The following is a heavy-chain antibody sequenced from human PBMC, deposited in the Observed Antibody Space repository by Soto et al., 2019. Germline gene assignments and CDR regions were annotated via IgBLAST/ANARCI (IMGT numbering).Heavy chain of an antibody. V-gene: IGHV1-2*04. CDR1: GYTFTGYY. J-gene: IGHJ3*02. Sequence: ASVKVSCKASGYTFTGYYMHWVRHAPGQGLEWMGWINPNSGGTDYAQKFQGWVTMTRDTSISTAYMELSRLRSDDTAVYYCARVNSGYAYAFDIWCQGPMVTVSS. CDR3: ARVNSGYAYAFDI. CDR2: INPNSGGT. D-gene: IGHD5-12*01.